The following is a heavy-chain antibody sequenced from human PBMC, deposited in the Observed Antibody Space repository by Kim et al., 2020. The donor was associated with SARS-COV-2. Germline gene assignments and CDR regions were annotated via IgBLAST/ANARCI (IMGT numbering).Heavy chain of an antibody. V-gene: IGHV3-11*06. Sequence: GGSLRLSCAASGFTFSDYYMSWIRQAPGKGLEWVSYISSSSSYTNYADSVKGRFTISRDNAKNSLYLQMNSLRAEDTAVYYCARERGRSGYDSPYYYGMDVWGQGTTVTVSS. CDR1: GFTFSDYY. J-gene: IGHJ6*02. D-gene: IGHD5-12*01. CDR3: ARERGRSGYDSPYYYGMDV. CDR2: ISSSSSYT.